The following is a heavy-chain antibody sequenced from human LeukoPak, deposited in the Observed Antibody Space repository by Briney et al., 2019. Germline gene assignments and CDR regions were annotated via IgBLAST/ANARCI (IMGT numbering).Heavy chain of an antibody. CDR1: GFTFSSYG. D-gene: IGHD3-22*01. J-gene: IGHJ4*02. Sequence: QTGGSLRLSCAASGFTFSSYGMHWVRQAPGKGLEWVAVIWYDGSNKYYADSVKGRFTISRDNSKNPLYLQMNSLRAEDTAVYYCARGRDFYDSSGHIDYWGQGTLVTVSS. CDR2: IWYDGSNK. CDR3: ARGRDFYDSSGHIDY. V-gene: IGHV3-33*01.